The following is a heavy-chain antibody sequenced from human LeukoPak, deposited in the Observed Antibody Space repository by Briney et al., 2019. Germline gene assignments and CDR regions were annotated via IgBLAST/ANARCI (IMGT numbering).Heavy chain of an antibody. CDR2: IYYSGST. CDR1: GGSISSYY. V-gene: IGHV4-59*08. J-gene: IGHJ4*02. D-gene: IGHD5-12*01. CDR3: ARHRHYPSWMNYFDY. Sequence: PSETLSLTCTVSGGSISSYYWSWIRQPPGKGLEWIGYIYYSGSTNYNPSLKSRVTISVDTSKNQFSLKLSSVTAADTAVYYCARHRHYPSWMNYFDYWGQGTLVTVSS.